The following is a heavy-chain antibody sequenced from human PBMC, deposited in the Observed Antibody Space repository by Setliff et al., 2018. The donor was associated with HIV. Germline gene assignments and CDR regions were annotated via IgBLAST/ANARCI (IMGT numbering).Heavy chain of an antibody. J-gene: IGHJ4*02. CDR2: IYHSGST. D-gene: IGHD1-26*01. CDR3: ARGDTRNYYGGDYFDY. Sequence: SETLSLTCTVSGGSIRSHYWSWIRQPAGKGLEWIGYIYHSGSTNYNPSLESRVSISVDTSKNQFSLKLSSVTAADTAVYYCARGDTRNYYGGDYFDYWGQGSLVTVSS. V-gene: IGHV4-59*11. CDR1: GGSIRSHY.